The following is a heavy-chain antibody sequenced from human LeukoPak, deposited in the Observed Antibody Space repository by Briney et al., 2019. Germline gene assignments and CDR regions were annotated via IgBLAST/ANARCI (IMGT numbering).Heavy chain of an antibody. CDR1: GFTFCDYA. J-gene: IGHJ6*02. CDR3: TRERLIDYYYYGMDV. Sequence: GGSLRLSCTASGFTFCDYAMSWFRQAPGKGLEWVGFIRSKAYGGTTEYAASVKGRFTISRDDSKSIAYLQMNSLKTEDTAVYYCTRERLIDYYYYGMDVWGQGTTVTVSS. V-gene: IGHV3-49*03. D-gene: IGHD3-22*01. CDR2: IRSKAYGGTT.